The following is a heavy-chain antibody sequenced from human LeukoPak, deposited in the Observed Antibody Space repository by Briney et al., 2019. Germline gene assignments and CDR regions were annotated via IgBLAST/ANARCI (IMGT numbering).Heavy chain of an antibody. V-gene: IGHV4-59*01. CDR2: IYDSVNT. Sequence: KYSETLSLTCTVSGGSISSYYWSWIRQSPGKGLEWIGYIYDSVNTNYNPSLESRVTISVDTSKKQFSLKLTSVTAADTAVYYCARVRRYYDSSGYPSRLFDYWGQGTLVTVSS. CDR1: GGSISSYY. CDR3: ARVRRYYDSSGYPSRLFDY. D-gene: IGHD3-22*01. J-gene: IGHJ4*02.